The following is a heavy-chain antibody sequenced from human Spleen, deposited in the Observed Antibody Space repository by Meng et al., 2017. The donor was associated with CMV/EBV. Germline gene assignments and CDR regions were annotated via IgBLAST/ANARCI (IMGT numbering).Heavy chain of an antibody. V-gene: IGHV3-21*01. CDR3: ARDEPPIGSGGPTRYFQH. CDR1: GFTFSRYS. CDR2: ISSSSSYI. J-gene: IGHJ1*01. Sequence: GGSLRLSCAASGFTFSRYSMNWVRQAPGKGLEWVSSISSSSSYIYYADSLKGRFTISRDNAKNSLYLQMNSLRAEDTAVYYCARDEPPIGSGGPTRYFQHWGQGTLVTVSS. D-gene: IGHD6-13*01.